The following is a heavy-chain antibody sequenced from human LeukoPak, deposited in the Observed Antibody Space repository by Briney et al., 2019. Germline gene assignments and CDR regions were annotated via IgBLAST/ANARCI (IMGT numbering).Heavy chain of an antibody. CDR3: ARDRSIVGAITPIDY. CDR1: GYTFTGYY. V-gene: IGHV1-2*02. J-gene: IGHJ4*02. Sequence: GASVKVSCKASGYTFTGYYMHWVRQAPGQGLEWMGWINPNSGGTNYAQKFQGRVTMTRDTSISKAYMELSRLRSDDMAVYYCARDRSIVGAITPIDYWGQGTLVTVSS. D-gene: IGHD1-26*01. CDR2: INPNSGGT.